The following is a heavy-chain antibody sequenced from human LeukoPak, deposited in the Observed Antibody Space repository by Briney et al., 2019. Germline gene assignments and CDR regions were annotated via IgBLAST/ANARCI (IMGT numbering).Heavy chain of an antibody. V-gene: IGHV4-34*01. Sequence: ASETLSLTCAVYGGSFSGYYWSWIRQPPGKGLEWIGEINHSGSTNYNPSLKSRVTISVDTSKNQFSLKLSSVTAADTAVYYCARGRRDGYNDFDYWGQGTLVTVSS. CDR3: ARGRRDGYNDFDY. CDR1: GGSFSGYY. CDR2: INHSGST. D-gene: IGHD5-24*01. J-gene: IGHJ4*02.